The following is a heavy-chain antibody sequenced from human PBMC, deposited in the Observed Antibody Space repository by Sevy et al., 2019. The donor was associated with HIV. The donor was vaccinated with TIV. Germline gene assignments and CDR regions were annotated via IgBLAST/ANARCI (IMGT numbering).Heavy chain of an antibody. Sequence: GGSLRLSCAASAFTFSHYAMHWVRQAPGKGLEWVAFIHFDGSDKYYADSVKGRFTISRDNSKNMLYLQMNSLRAEDTAVYYCAKNTAAAGTGGIHYWGQGTRVTVSS. CDR1: AFTFSHYA. J-gene: IGHJ4*02. V-gene: IGHV3-30*02. D-gene: IGHD6-13*01. CDR3: AKNTAAAGTGGIHY. CDR2: IHFDGSDK.